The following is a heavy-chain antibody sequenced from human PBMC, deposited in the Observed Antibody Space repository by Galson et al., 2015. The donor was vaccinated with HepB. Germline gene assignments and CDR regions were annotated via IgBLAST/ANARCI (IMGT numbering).Heavy chain of an antibody. J-gene: IGHJ4*02. CDR2: ISSSSSYT. D-gene: IGHD5-24*01. Sequence: SLRLSCAASGFTFSDYYMSWIRQAPGKGLEWVSYISSSSSYTNYADSVKGRFTISRDNAKNSLYLQMNSLRAEDTAVYYCARVRDGYNGLFYFDYWGQGTLVTVSS. CDR1: GFTFSDYY. V-gene: IGHV3-11*05. CDR3: ARVRDGYNGLFYFDY.